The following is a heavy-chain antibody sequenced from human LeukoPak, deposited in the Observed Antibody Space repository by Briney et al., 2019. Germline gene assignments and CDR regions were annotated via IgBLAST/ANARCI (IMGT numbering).Heavy chain of an antibody. D-gene: IGHD4-17*01. J-gene: IGHJ6*02. Sequence: ASQTLSLTCTVSGGSISSGGYYWSWIRQHPGKGLEWIGYIYYSGSTYYNPSLKSRVTISVDTSKNQFSLKLSSVTAADTAVYYCARDRTVTSPGSYYYYGMDVWGQGTTVTVSS. CDR3: ARDRTVTSPGSYYYYGMDV. V-gene: IGHV4-31*03. CDR2: IYYSGST. CDR1: GGSISSGGYY.